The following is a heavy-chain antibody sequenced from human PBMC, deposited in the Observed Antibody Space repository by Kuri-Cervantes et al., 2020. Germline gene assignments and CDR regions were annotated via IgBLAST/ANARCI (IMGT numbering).Heavy chain of an antibody. V-gene: IGHV3-30*18. CDR2: ISYDGSDK. D-gene: IGHD5-12*01. CDR3: AKPTREPDS. CDR1: GFTFSSFG. Sequence: GGSLRLSCAASGFTFSSFGMHWVRQAPGKGPEWVALISYDGSDKYYVDSVKGRFTISRDNAKNSLFLQMNSLRAEDTAVYFCAKPTREPDSWGQGTLVTVSS. J-gene: IGHJ4*02.